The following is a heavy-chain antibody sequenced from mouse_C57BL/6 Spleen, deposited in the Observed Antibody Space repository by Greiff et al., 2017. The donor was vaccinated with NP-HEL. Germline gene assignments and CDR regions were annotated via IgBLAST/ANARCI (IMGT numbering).Heavy chain of an antibody. V-gene: IGHV1-15*01. CDR2: IDPETGGT. CDR3: TRTITTVVEGGFDY. CDR1: GYTFTDYE. D-gene: IGHD1-1*01. J-gene: IGHJ2*01. Sequence: VKLQESGAELVRPGASVTLSCKASGYTFTDYEMHWVKQTPVHGLEWIGAIDPETGGTAYNQKFKGKAILTADKSSSTAYMELRSLTSEDSAVYYCTRTITTVVEGGFDYWGQGTTLTVSS.